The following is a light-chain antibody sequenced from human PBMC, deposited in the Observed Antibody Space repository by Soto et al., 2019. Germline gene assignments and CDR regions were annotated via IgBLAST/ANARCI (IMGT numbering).Light chain of an antibody. Sequence: EIVMTQSPATLSVSLGDRATLSCRASQSVSSYLAWYQQKPGQAPRLLIYGASTRATGIPARFSGSGSETDFTLTISSLQSEDFATYYCQQYGTYLWTFGQGTRVEIK. CDR2: GAS. CDR3: QQYGTYLWT. V-gene: IGKV3-15*01. CDR1: QSVSSY. J-gene: IGKJ1*01.